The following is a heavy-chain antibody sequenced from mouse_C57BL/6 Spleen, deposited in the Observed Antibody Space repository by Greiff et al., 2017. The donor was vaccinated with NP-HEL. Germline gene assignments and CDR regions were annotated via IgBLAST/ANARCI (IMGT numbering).Heavy chain of an antibody. D-gene: IGHD1-1*01. Sequence: VQLQQSGPELVKPGASVKISCKASGYAFSSSWMNWVKRRPGKGLEWIGRIYPGDGDTNYNGKFKGKATLTADKSSSTAYMQLSSLTSEDSAVYFCARGYYGSSYYFDYWGQGTTLTVSS. V-gene: IGHV1-82*01. CDR2: IYPGDGDT. CDR3: ARGYYGSSYYFDY. J-gene: IGHJ2*01. CDR1: GYAFSSSW.